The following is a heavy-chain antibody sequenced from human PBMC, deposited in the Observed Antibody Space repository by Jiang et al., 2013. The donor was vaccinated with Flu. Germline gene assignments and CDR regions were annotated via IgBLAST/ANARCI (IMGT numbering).Heavy chain of an antibody. Sequence: LLKPSETLSLTCTVSGGSISSYYWSWIRQPPGKGLEWIGYIYYSGSTNYNPSLKSRVTISVDTSKNQFSLKLNSVTAADTAVYYCARGLYTIFGVISAFDIWGQGAMVTVSS. D-gene: IGHD3-3*01. V-gene: IGHV4-59*12. J-gene: IGHJ3*02. CDR3: ARGLYTIFGVISAFDI. CDR1: GGSISSYY. CDR2: IYYSGST.